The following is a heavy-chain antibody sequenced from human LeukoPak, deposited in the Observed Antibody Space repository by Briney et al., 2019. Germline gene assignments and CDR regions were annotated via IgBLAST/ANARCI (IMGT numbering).Heavy chain of an antibody. D-gene: IGHD4-23*01. J-gene: IGHJ3*02. CDR3: ARSRSTVAPHDAFDI. V-gene: IGHV3-30*03. CDR2: ISYDGSNK. Sequence: GGSLRLSCAASGFTFSSYGMHWVRQAPGKGLEWVAVISYDGSNKYYADSVKGRSTISRDNSKNTLYLQMNSLRAEDTAVYYCARSRSTVAPHDAFDIWGQGTMVTVSS. CDR1: GFTFSSYG.